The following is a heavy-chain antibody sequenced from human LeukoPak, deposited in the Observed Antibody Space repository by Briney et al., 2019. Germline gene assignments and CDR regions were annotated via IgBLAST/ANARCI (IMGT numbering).Heavy chain of an antibody. Sequence: GGSLRLSCAASGFTFSTYAMSWVRQAPGNGLEWVSAISGSGGGTYYADSVKGRFTISRDNSKNTLSLQMNSLRAEDTAVFYCARSIYASGSYYAFDIWGQGTMVTVSS. J-gene: IGHJ3*02. CDR2: ISGSGGGT. V-gene: IGHV3-23*01. CDR1: GFTFSTYA. D-gene: IGHD3-10*01. CDR3: ARSIYASGSYYAFDI.